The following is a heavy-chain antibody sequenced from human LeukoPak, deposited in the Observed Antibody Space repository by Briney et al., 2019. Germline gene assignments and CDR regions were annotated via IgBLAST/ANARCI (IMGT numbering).Heavy chain of an antibody. CDR2: ISSGGTT. J-gene: IGHJ4*02. CDR3: ARALLVRNGYNYSPNYFDY. CDR1: GLTVNSNY. D-gene: IGHD5-24*01. Sequence: GGSLRLSCAASGLTVNSNYMNWVRQAPGKGLQWVSVISSGGTTYYADSVKGRFTISRDNSKNTLYLQMNSLRAEDTAVYYCARALLVRNGYNYSPNYFDYWGQGTMVTVSS. V-gene: IGHV3-53*01.